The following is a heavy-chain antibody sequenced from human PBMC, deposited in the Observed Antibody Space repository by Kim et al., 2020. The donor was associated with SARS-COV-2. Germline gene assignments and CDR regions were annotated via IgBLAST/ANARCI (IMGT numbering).Heavy chain of an antibody. Sequence: YADPVKGRFTISRDNSKNTLYLQMNSLRAEDTAVYYCARDRGGTLGGFDYWGQGTLVTVSS. CDR3: ARDRGGTLGGFDY. D-gene: IGHD2-15*01. V-gene: IGHV3-30*01. J-gene: IGHJ4*02.